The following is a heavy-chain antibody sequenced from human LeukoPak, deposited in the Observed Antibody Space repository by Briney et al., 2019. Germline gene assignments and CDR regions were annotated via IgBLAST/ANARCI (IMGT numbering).Heavy chain of an antibody. J-gene: IGHJ4*02. CDR3: AREESGGYFDY. Sequence: GGSLRLSCAASGFTFSSYGMHWVRQAPGQGLEWMGLINPSGSNTNYAQKFRGRVTMTRDTSATTVYMELSSLRSEDTAVYYCAREESGGYFDYGGQGTLVTVSS. D-gene: IGHD2-8*02. CDR1: GFTFSSYG. V-gene: IGHV1-46*01. CDR2: INPSGSNT.